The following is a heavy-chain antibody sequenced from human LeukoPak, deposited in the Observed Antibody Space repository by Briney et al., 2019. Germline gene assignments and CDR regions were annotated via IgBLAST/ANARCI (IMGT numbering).Heavy chain of an antibody. Sequence: PGGSLRLSCAAAGFTFSSYTMNWVRQAPGKGLEWVSSIRGRSSYIYYVDSVKGRFTISRDNAKNSLHLQMNSLRAEDTAVYYCARPYDSSCYYNPLYAFDIWGQGTMVTVSS. J-gene: IGHJ3*02. CDR3: ARPYDSSCYYNPLYAFDI. CDR2: IRGRSSYI. V-gene: IGHV3-21*04. CDR1: GFTFSSYT. D-gene: IGHD3-22*01.